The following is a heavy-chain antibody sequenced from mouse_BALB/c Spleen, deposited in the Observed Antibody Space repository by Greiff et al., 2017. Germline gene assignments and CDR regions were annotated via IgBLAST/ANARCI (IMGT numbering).Heavy chain of an antibody. D-gene: IGHD6-1*01. CDR1: GFTFSSYA. V-gene: IGHV5-9-4*01. Sequence: EVKVIESGGGLVKPGGSLKLSCAASGFTFSSYAMSWVRQSPEKRLEWVAEISSGGSYTYYPDTVTGRFTISRDNAKNTLYLEMSSLRSEDTAMYYCARVGQPAMDYWGQGTSVTVSS. J-gene: IGHJ4*01. CDR2: ISSGGSYT. CDR3: ARVGQPAMDY.